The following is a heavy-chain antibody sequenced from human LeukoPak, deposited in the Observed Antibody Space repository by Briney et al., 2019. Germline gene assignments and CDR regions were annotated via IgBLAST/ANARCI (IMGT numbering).Heavy chain of an antibody. CDR3: ARVYSSGWYFRWGYFDY. Sequence: SGTLSLTCTVSGGSISSYYWSWIRQPPGKGLEWIGYIYYSGSTNYNPSLKSRVTLSVDTSKNQFSLKLSSVTAADTAVYYCARVYSSGWYFRWGYFDYWGQGILVTVSS. V-gene: IGHV4-59*01. J-gene: IGHJ4*02. D-gene: IGHD6-19*01. CDR2: IYYSGST. CDR1: GGSISSYY.